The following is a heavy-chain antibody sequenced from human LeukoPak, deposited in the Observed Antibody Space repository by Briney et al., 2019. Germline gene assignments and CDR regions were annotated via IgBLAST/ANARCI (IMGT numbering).Heavy chain of an antibody. J-gene: IGHJ3*02. D-gene: IGHD2-15*01. Sequence: PGGSLRLSCAASGFTFSNYWMHWVRQAPGKGLVWVSRIKSDGSSTNYADSVKGRFTISRDNAKNTLYLQMNSLRAEDTAMYYCTRILVVGNRAFDIWGQGTMATVSS. CDR1: GFTFSNYW. CDR2: IKSDGSST. V-gene: IGHV3-74*01. CDR3: TRILVVGNRAFDI.